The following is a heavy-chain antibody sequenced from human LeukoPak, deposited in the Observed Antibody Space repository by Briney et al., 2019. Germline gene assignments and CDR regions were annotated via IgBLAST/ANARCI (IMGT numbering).Heavy chain of an antibody. J-gene: IGHJ4*02. D-gene: IGHD2-2*01. Sequence: GGSLRLSCAASGFTFSSYWMSWVRQAPGKGLEGVANIKQDGSEKYYVDPVKGRFTISRDNAKNSLYLQMNSLRAEDTAVYYCARYCSSTSCYFSYWGPGTLVTVSS. CDR1: GFTFSSYW. CDR2: IKQDGSEK. CDR3: ARYCSSTSCYFSY. V-gene: IGHV3-7*01.